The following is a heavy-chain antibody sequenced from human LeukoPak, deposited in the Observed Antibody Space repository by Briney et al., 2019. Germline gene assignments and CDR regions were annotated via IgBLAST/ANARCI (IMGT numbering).Heavy chain of an antibody. V-gene: IGHV3-23*01. CDR1: GFTFSSYS. D-gene: IGHD1-26*01. CDR3: AKDAHSGSYFDY. J-gene: IGHJ4*01. Sequence: SGGSLRLSCAASGFTFSSYSMNWVRQAPGKGLEWVSAISGSGGSTYYADSVKGRFTISRDNSKNTLYLQMNSLRVEDTAVYYCAKDAHSGSYFDYWGQGILVTVSS. CDR2: ISGSGGST.